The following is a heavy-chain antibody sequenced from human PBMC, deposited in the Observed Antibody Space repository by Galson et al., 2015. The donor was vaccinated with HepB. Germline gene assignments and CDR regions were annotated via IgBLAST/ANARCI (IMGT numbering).Heavy chain of an antibody. Sequence: ETLSLTCTVSGGSISSSSYYWGWIRQPPGKGLEWIGSIYYSGTTYYNPSLKSRVTMSVDTSKNQFSLKLSSVTAADTAVYYCARHKGGSWVGTAFDIWGQGTMVTVSS. J-gene: IGHJ3*02. D-gene: IGHD6-13*01. CDR2: IYYSGTT. V-gene: IGHV4-39*01. CDR3: ARHKGGSWVGTAFDI. CDR1: GGSISSSSYY.